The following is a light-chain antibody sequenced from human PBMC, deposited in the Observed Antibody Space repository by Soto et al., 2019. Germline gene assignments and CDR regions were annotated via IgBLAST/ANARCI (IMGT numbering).Light chain of an antibody. CDR1: SSDVGGYSY. CDR3: TSYTNTNTRV. CDR2: DVS. V-gene: IGLV2-14*03. J-gene: IGLJ3*02. Sequence: QSALTQPASVSGSPGQSITISCTGTSSDVGGYSYVSWYQHHPGKAPKLMIYDVSNRPSGVSNRFSGSQSGNTASLTISGRQAEDEADDYCTSYTNTNTRVFGGGTKLTVL.